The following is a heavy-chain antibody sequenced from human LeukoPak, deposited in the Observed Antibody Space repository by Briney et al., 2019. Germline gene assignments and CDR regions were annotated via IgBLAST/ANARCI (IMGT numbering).Heavy chain of an antibody. CDR1: GYTFTSYD. D-gene: IGHD6-19*01. CDR2: INPNSGGT. J-gene: IGHJ6*03. CDR3: ARDPSSVYYYYYYMDV. V-gene: IGHV1-2*02. Sequence: ASVKVSCKASGYTFTSYDINWVRQATGQGLEWMGWINPNSGGTNYAQKFQGRVTMTRDTSISTAYMELSRLRSDDTAVYYCARDPSSVYYYYYYMDVWGKGTTVTVSS.